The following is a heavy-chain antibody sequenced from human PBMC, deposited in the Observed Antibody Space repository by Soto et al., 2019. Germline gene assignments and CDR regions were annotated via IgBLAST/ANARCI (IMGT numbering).Heavy chain of an antibody. D-gene: IGHD4-17*01. CDR2: VSYDGSTK. Sequence: QVQLVESGGGVVQPGRSLRLSCAASGFTFSSYGMHWVRQAPGKGLEWVAVVSYDGSTKFHADSVKGRFTISRDSSKNTVSLQMNSLRAEDTAIYYCARPIGDDSGDDIDSWGQGILVTVSS. J-gene: IGHJ4*02. CDR3: ARPIGDDSGDDIDS. V-gene: IGHV3-30*01. CDR1: GFTFSSYG.